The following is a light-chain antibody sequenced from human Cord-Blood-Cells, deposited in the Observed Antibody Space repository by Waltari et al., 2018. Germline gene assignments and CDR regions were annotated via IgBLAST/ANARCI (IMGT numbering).Light chain of an antibody. CDR1: QSISSW. V-gene: IGKV1-5*01. CDR3: QQYNRYAGT. J-gene: IGKJ1*01. CDR2: DAS. Sequence: DIQMTQSPSTLSASVGDSVTITCPASQSISSWLVWYQQKPVKAPKLLIYDASSLESGVPARFSGSGSGTEFTRTISSLQPDDFATYYCQQYNRYAGTCGQGNKVEIK.